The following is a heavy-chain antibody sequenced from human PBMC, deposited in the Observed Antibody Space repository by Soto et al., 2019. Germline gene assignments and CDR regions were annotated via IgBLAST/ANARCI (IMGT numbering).Heavy chain of an antibody. V-gene: IGHV5-10-1*01. D-gene: IGHD5-18*01. CDR3: ARGDTAVVHKGVDA. CDR1: GHTFASYY. J-gene: IGHJ6*02. Sequence: XESLKISCAGAGHTFASYYVACARQLSGKGLEWMGRIDPSDSYTTYNPSFRGHVTISADKSIRTAYLQWSSLEASDSCIYYCARGDTAVVHKGVDAWGQGPPVTVSS. CDR2: IDPSDSYT.